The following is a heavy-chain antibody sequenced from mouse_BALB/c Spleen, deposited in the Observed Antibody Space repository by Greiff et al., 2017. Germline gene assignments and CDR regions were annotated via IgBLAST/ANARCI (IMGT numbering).Heavy chain of an antibody. CDR1: GYSFTSYY. CDR3: ARITTVVKSFDY. D-gene: IGHD1-1*01. J-gene: IGHJ2*01. Sequence: VQLQESGPELVKPGASVKISCKASGYSFTSYYIHWVKQRPGQGLEWIGWIFPGSGNTKYNEKFKGKATLTADTSSSTAYMQLSSLTSEDSAVYFCARITTVVKSFDYWGQGTTLTVSS. V-gene: IGHV1-66*01. CDR2: IFPGSGNT.